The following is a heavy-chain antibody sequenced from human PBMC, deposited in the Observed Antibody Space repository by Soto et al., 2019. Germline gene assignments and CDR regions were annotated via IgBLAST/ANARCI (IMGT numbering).Heavy chain of an antibody. CDR1: GFTFSNYA. CDR3: AKDLSGYCSSTSCYNWFDP. CDR2: ISGSGGST. J-gene: IGHJ5*02. V-gene: IGHV3-23*01. Sequence: QPGGSLRLSCAASGFTFSNYAMSWVRQAPGKGLEWVSAISGSGGSTYYADSVKGRFTISRDNSKNTLYLQMNSLRAEDTAVYYCAKDLSGYCSSTSCYNWFDPWGQGTLVTVSS. D-gene: IGHD2-2*01.